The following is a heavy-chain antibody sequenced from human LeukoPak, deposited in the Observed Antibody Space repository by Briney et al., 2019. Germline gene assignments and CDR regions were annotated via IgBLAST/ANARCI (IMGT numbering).Heavy chain of an antibody. CDR2: ISRSGDDT. D-gene: IGHD6-19*01. J-gene: IGHJ4*02. Sequence: PGGSLRLSCATSGFTFSNFAMTWVRQAPGKGLEWVSGISRSGDDTHYADSVKGRFTISRDNAKNTLYLQMNSLRAEDTAVYYCAVGSGSRWGQGTLVTVSS. CDR3: AVGSGSR. CDR1: GFTFSNFA. V-gene: IGHV3-23*01.